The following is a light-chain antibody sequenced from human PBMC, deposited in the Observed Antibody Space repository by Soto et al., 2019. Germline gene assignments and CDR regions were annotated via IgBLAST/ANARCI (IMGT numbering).Light chain of an antibody. V-gene: IGLV2-14*01. Sequence: VLTQPASVSGSPGQSITISCTGTSSDVGGYIYVSWYQQHPGKAPKLMIYEVSNRPSGVSNRFSGSKSGNTASLTISGLQAEDEADYYCSSYSRSSFYVFGTGTKVTVL. J-gene: IGLJ1*01. CDR3: SSYSRSSFYV. CDR1: SSDVGGYIY. CDR2: EVS.